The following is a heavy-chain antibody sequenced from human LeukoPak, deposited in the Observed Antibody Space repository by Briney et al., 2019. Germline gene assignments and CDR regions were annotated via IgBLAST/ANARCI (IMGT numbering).Heavy chain of an antibody. CDR1: GFTFSSYS. CDR3: AKGAASRGYTYVAN. D-gene: IGHD5-18*01. V-gene: IGHV3-23*01. J-gene: IGHJ4*02. Sequence: PGGSLRLSCAASGFTFSSYSMNWVRQAPGKGLEWVSGISGSGGSTYYSDSAKGRFTISRDNSNNTLYLQMSSLRAEDTAVYYCAKGAASRGYTYVANWGQGTLVTVSS. CDR2: ISGSGGST.